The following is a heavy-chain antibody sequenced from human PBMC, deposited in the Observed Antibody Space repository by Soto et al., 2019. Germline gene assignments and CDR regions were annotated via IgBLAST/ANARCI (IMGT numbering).Heavy chain of an antibody. CDR1: GFTFSNYW. CDR3: ARVLRDNYSNFDY. Sequence: EVQLVESGGGLVQPGGSLRLSCEASGFTFSNYWMHWVRQAPGKGLVWVSRINGDGIATDYADSVKGRFTISRDNAKNTPYLQMNSLRAEDTAVYYCARVLRDNYSNFDYWGQGTLVTVSS. D-gene: IGHD3-9*01. J-gene: IGHJ4*02. V-gene: IGHV3-74*02. CDR2: INGDGIAT.